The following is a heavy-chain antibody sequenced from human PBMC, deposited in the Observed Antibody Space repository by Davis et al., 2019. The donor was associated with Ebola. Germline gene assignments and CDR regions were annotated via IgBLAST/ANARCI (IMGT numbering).Heavy chain of an antibody. CDR3: ARDPNLWFRELWGYGGYGMDV. CDR1: GGSFSGYY. V-gene: IGHV4-34*01. D-gene: IGHD3-10*01. CDR2: INHSGST. Sequence: SETLSLTCAVYGGSFSGYYWSWIRQPPGKGLEWIGEINHSGSTNYNPSLKSRVTISVDTSKNQFSLKLSSVTPEDTAVYYCARDPNLWFRELWGYGGYGMDVWGQGTTVTVSS. J-gene: IGHJ6*02.